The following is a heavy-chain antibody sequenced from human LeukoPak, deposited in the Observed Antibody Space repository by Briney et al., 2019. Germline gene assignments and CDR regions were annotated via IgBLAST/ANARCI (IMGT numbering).Heavy chain of an antibody. D-gene: IGHD1-26*01. CDR3: ATTRGSSFDY. CDR1: GFTFSNYG. V-gene: IGHV3-30*03. J-gene: IGHJ4*02. Sequence: GGSLRLSCAASGFTFSNYGMSWVRQAPGKGLEWVAVISYNGSNKYYAGSVKGRFTISRDNSKNTLYLQMNSLRVEDTAMYYCATTRGSSFDYWGQGTLVTVSS. CDR2: ISYNGSNK.